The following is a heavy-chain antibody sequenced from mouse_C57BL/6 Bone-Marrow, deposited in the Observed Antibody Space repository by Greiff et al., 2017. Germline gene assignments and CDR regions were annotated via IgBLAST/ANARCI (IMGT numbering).Heavy chain of an antibody. Sequence: VHVKQSGAELVRPGASVKLSCTASGFNIKDDYMHWVKQRPEQGLEWIGWIDPENGDTEYASKFQGKATITADTSSNTAYLQLSSLTSEATAVYYCTTGSLYYYAMDYWGQGTSVTVSS. CDR3: TTGSLYYYAMDY. J-gene: IGHJ4*01. CDR2: IDPENGDT. D-gene: IGHD6-5*01. V-gene: IGHV14-4*01. CDR1: GFNIKDDY.